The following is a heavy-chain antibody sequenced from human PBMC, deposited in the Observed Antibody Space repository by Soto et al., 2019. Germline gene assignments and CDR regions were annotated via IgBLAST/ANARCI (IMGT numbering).Heavy chain of an antibody. V-gene: IGHV4-59*01. CDR3: ARDDTTGLLEF. Sequence: QVQLQESGPGLVRPAETLSLICSVSTDSMRTYSWTWIRQSPGKGLEWIGYVYHTGRTEYNPSLESRVTISIDMSKKPFSLQLTSVTAADTAVYFCARDDTTGLLEFWGQGTVVTVSS. CDR2: VYHTGRT. J-gene: IGHJ4*02. CDR1: TDSMRTYS.